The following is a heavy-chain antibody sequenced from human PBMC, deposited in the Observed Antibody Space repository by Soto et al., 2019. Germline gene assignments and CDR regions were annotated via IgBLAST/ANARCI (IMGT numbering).Heavy chain of an antibody. V-gene: IGHV3-33*01. Sequence: AGGSLRLSCAASGFTFSSYGMHWVRQAPGKGLEWVAVIWYDGSNKYYADSVKGRFTISRDNSKNTLYLQMNSLRAEDTAVYYCASSRRPTIVVVPAAPRYYGMDVWGQGTTVTVSS. CDR1: GFTFSSYG. J-gene: IGHJ6*02. CDR3: ASSRRPTIVVVPAAPRYYGMDV. D-gene: IGHD2-2*01. CDR2: IWYDGSNK.